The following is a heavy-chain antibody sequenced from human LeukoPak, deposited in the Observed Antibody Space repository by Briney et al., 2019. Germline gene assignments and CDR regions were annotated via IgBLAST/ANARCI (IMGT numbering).Heavy chain of an antibody. CDR1: GFTFSSYA. D-gene: IGHD1-26*01. J-gene: IGHJ4*02. CDR3: AKEPSPWGATTDFDY. Sequence: GGSLRLSCAAAGFTFSSYAMSWVRQAPGKGLEWVSAISGSGGSTYYADSVKGRFTISRDNSKNTLYLQMNSLRAEDTAVYYCAKEPSPWGATTDFDYWGQGTLVTVSS. CDR2: ISGSGGST. V-gene: IGHV3-23*01.